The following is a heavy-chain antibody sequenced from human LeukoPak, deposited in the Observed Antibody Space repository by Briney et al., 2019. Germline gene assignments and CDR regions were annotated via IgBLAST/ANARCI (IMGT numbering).Heavy chain of an antibody. CDR2: IVVGTGNT. Sequence: ASVKVSCKTSGFTFSDSAIQWVRQARGQRLEWVGWIVVGTGNTNSAQKFQDRVTITRDMTTTTAYMELSSLTSEDTAVYHCAASLSGFDNWGQGTLVTVSS. V-gene: IGHV1-58*02. D-gene: IGHD1-26*01. CDR1: GFTFSDSA. CDR3: AASLSGFDN. J-gene: IGHJ4*02.